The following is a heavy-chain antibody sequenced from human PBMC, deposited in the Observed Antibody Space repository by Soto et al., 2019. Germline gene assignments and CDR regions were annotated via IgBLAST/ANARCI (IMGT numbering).Heavy chain of an antibody. Sequence: QITLKESGPPLVKPTQTLTLTCTSPGFSLTTSGVGVGWISQPPGKSLAWLELIYLEDDKGYSPSLKSRRPITKDTSKNQVVLTMTNRDAADTATYFCAHRTTAVTWWFDPWGQGTLVTVSS. CDR2: IYLEDDK. CDR3: AHRTTAVTWWFDP. D-gene: IGHD4-17*01. J-gene: IGHJ5*02. CDR1: GFSLTTSGVG. V-gene: IGHV2-5*02.